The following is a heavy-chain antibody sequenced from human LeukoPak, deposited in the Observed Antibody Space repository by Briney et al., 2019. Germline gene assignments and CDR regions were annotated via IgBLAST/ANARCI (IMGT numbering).Heavy chain of an antibody. Sequence: GGSLRLSCAASGFTFDDYAMHWVRQAPGKGLEWVSGISWNSGSIGYADSVKGRFTISRDNSKNTLYLQMNSLRAEDTAVYYCARDPVAPDYYYYGMDVWGQGTTVTVSS. D-gene: IGHD2-2*01. CDR3: ARDPVAPDYYYYGMDV. CDR2: ISWNSGSI. CDR1: GFTFDDYA. V-gene: IGHV3-9*01. J-gene: IGHJ6*02.